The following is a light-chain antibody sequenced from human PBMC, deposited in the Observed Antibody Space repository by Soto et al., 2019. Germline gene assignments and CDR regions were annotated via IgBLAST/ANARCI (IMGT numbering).Light chain of an antibody. CDR1: QSVSTY. Sequence: DIQMTQSPSSLSASVGERVTITCRASQSVSTYLNWFQQKPGKAPKLLIYATSTLQSGVPSRFSGSGSGTDFTRTISGLQPDDFATYYCQQSYSTPLTFGGGTKVEI. V-gene: IGKV1-39*01. CDR2: ATS. CDR3: QQSYSTPLT. J-gene: IGKJ4*01.